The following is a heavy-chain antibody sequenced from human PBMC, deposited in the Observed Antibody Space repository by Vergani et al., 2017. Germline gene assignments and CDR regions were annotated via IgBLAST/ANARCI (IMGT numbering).Heavy chain of an antibody. CDR2: IYPGDSNT. J-gene: IGHJ3*02. CDR3: ARHPYTAMVSDAFDI. Sequence: EVQLVQSGAEVKKPGESLKISCKGSGYSFTSYWIGWVRPMPGKGLEWMGIIYPGDSNTRYSPSYQGQVTISADKSISTAYLQWSSLKASDTAMYYCARHPYTAMVSDAFDIWGQGTMVTVSS. CDR1: GYSFTSYW. V-gene: IGHV5-51*01. D-gene: IGHD5-18*01.